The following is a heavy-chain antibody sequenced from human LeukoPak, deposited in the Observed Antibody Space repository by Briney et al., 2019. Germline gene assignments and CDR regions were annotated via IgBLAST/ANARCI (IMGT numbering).Heavy chain of an antibody. CDR2: IYSSGST. D-gene: IGHD3-16*01. V-gene: IGHV4-59*01. CDR3: ASSVRAEGDRFPFDY. CDR1: GGSISSYY. J-gene: IGHJ4*02. Sequence: PSETLSLTCTVSGGSISSYYWSWIRQPPGKGLEWIGYIYSSGSTNYNPSLKSRLTISVDASKNQFSLKLTSVTAADTAVYYCASSVRAEGDRFPFDYWGQGTLVTVSS.